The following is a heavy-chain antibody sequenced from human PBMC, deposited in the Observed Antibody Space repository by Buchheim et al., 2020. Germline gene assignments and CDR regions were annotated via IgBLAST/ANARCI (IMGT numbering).Heavy chain of an antibody. V-gene: IGHV4-59*01. CDR3: ASRLRSTGATDY. J-gene: IGHJ4*02. CDR1: GGSISSYY. Sequence: QVQLQESGPGLVKPSETLSLTCTVSGGSISSYYWSWIRQPPGKGLEWIGYIYYSGSTNCNPSLKSRVTISVDTSKNQFSLELSSVTAADTAVYYCASRLRSTGATDYWGQGT. CDR2: IYYSGST. D-gene: IGHD2-2*01.